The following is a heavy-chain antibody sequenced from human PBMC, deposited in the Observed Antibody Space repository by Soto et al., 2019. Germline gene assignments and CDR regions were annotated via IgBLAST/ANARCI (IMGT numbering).Heavy chain of an antibody. V-gene: IGHV3-48*02. CDR2: ISSSSTI. D-gene: IGHD5-12*01. CDR1: GFTFSSYS. CDR3: ARYEGGDDSNNYYYMDV. Sequence: GGSLRLSCAASGFTFSSYSMNWVRQAPGKGLEWVSYISSSSTIYYADSVKGRFTISRDNAKNSLYLQMNSLRDEDTAVYYCARYEGGDDSNNYYYMDVWGKGTTVTVSS. J-gene: IGHJ6*03.